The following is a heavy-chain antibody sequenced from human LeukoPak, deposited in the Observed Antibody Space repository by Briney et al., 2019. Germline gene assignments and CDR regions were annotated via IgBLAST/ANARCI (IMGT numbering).Heavy chain of an antibody. CDR2: ISSSSSYI. D-gene: IGHD1-14*01. J-gene: IGHJ4*02. CDR3: ARDSGTYRSRNDY. V-gene: IGHV3-21*01. CDR1: GFTFSSYS. Sequence: GGSLRLSCAASGFTFSSYSMNWVRQAPVKELEWVSSISSSSSYIYYADSVKGRFTISRDNAKNSLYLQMNSLRAEDTAVYYCARDSGTYRSRNDYWGQGTLVTVSS.